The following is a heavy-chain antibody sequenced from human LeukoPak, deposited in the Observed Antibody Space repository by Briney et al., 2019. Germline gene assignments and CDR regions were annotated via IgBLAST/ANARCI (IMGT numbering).Heavy chain of an antibody. V-gene: IGHV3-7*03. CDR3: ARGGGLDV. CDR2: INHNGNVN. D-gene: IGHD3-16*01. Sequence: PGGSLRLSCAVSGFTFSKAWMSWVRQTPGKGLEWVASINHNGNVNYYVDSVKGRFTISRDNAKNSLYLQMSNLRAEDTAVYFCARGGGLDVWGQGATVTVSS. J-gene: IGHJ6*02. CDR1: GFTFSKAW.